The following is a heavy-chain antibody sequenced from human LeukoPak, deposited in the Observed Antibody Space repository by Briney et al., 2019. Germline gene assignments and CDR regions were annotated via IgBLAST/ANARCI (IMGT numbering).Heavy chain of an antibody. CDR3: ARLGCEDSGTYYDYYYYMDV. J-gene: IGHJ6*03. CDR2: VSLTGST. Sequence: SEPLSLTCAVYGGSFSGYYWRWIRQPPGKGLAWIGEVSLTGSTNYNQSLKSRVTISVDTFKSQFSLKLSSVTAADTAVYYCARLGCEDSGTYYDYYYYMDVWGKGTTVTISS. D-gene: IGHD1-26*01. CDR1: GGSFSGYY. V-gene: IGHV4-34*01.